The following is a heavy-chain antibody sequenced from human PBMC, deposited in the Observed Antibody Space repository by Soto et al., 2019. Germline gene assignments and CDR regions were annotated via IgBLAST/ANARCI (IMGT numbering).Heavy chain of an antibody. CDR3: PKMEPGEVGGGES. D-gene: IGHD1-1*01. CDR2: IIPVFRTS. CDR1: GVTFSSYA. J-gene: IGHJ4*02. V-gene: IGHV1-69*18. Sequence: QVQLVQSGAELKKPGSSVKVSCSASGVTFSSYAFTWVRQAPGQGLEWMGNIIPVFRTSNYAQGFQGRLTISADEFTNPINMDWAGLRFEARAVFSCPKMEPGEVGGGESWGQEPWSSSPQ.